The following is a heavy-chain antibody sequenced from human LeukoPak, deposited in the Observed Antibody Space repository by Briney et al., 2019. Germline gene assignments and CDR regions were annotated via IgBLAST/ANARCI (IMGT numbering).Heavy chain of an antibody. J-gene: IGHJ4*02. CDR2: IHYSGTT. Sequence: SETLSLTCTVSGGSIINSIYHWGWVRQPPGKGLEWIGSIHYSGTTYYKPSLKSRLTISVDTSTNQFSLKLSSVTAADTAVYYCARGRYSSRCFDYWGQGTLVTVSS. D-gene: IGHD6-13*01. V-gene: IGHV4-39*01. CDR1: GGSIINSIYH. CDR3: ARGRYSSRCFDY.